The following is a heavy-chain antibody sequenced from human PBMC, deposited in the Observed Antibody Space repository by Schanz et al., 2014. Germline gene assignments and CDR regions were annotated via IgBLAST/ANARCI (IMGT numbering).Heavy chain of an antibody. J-gene: IGHJ6*02. V-gene: IGHV3-74*01. CDR2: VSRDGSET. Sequence: EVQLVTSGGDIVQPGGSLRLSCAASGFTSNTSWFHWVRQPPGKGLLWVSRVSRDGSETTYVDSVRGRFTISRDTAKNTVFLQMNNLRAEDTAVYYCARGASRDYFAMDVWGQGTTVTVSS. CDR3: ARGASRDYFAMDV. CDR1: GFTSNTSW.